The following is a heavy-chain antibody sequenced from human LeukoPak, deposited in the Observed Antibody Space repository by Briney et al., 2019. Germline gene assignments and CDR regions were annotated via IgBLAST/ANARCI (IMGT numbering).Heavy chain of an antibody. D-gene: IGHD2-21*01. J-gene: IGHJ4*02. CDR1: GGSISSFY. V-gene: IGHV4-59*01. CDR2: IYYSGTT. CDR3: ARGVVIAPQTFDY. Sequence: SETPSLTCTVSGGSISSFYWNWIRLPPGKGLELIGYIYYSGTTNYNPSLKSRVTISVDSSKNQFSLKLSSVTAADTAMYYCARGVVIAPQTFDYWGQGTLVTVSS.